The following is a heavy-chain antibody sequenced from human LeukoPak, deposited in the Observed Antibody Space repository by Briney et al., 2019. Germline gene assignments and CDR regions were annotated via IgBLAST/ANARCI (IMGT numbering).Heavy chain of an antibody. D-gene: IGHD1-26*01. CDR3: TTEHTLGKVGAIDY. CDR2: IKSKADGGTT. Sequence: GGSLRLSCAASGFTFSNAWMSWVRQAPGKGLEWVGRIKSKADGGTTDYAAPVKDRYTISRDDSKNTLYLQMNSLKAEDTAVYYCTTEHTLGKVGAIDYWGQGTLVTVSS. J-gene: IGHJ4*02. CDR1: GFTFSNAW. V-gene: IGHV3-15*01.